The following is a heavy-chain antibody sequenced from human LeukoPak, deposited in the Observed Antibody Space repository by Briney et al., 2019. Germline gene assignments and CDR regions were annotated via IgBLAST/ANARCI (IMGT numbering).Heavy chain of an antibody. D-gene: IGHD3-22*01. Sequence: GGSLRLSCAASGFTFSDYHMTWIRQAPGKGLEWVSYISGSSIYTRYADSVKGRFTISRDNAKNSLYLQMNSLRAEDTALYYCVRDISGYYFDYRGQGTLVTVSS. V-gene: IGHV3-11*05. J-gene: IGHJ4*02. CDR3: VRDISGYYFDY. CDR1: GFTFSDYH. CDR2: ISGSSIYT.